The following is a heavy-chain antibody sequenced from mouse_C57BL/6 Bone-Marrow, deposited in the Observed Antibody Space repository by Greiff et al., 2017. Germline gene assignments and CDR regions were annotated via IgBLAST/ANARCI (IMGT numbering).Heavy chain of an antibody. J-gene: IGHJ3*01. V-gene: IGHV1-81*01. CDR2: IYPRSGNT. CDR3: ARFYYGSSPFAY. Sequence: VKVVESGAELARPGASVKLSCKASGYTFTSYGISWVKQRTGQGLEWIGEIYPRSGNTYYNEKFKGKATLTADKSSSTAYMELRSLTSEDSAVYFCARFYYGSSPFAYWGQGTLVTVSA. D-gene: IGHD1-1*01. CDR1: GYTFTSYG.